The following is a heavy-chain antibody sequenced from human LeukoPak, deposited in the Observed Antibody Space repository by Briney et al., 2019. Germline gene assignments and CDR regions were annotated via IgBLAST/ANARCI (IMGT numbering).Heavy chain of an antibody. J-gene: IGHJ4*02. D-gene: IGHD3-22*01. CDR2: INAGNGNT. CDR1: GYTFTSYA. V-gene: IGHV1-3*01. Sequence: EASVKVSCTASGYTFTSYAMHWVRQAPGQRLEWMGWINAGNGNTKYSQKFQGRVTITRDTSASTAYMELSSLRSEDTAVYYCARRFPNYYYDSSGYYLDYWGQGTLVTVSS. CDR3: ARRFPNYYYDSSGYYLDY.